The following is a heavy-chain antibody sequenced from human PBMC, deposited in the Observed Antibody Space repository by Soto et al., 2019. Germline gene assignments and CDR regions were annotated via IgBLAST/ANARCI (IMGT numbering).Heavy chain of an antibody. CDR1: GGSISNNY. CDR3: ARSYRDSYEH. CDR2: ISSNGRT. D-gene: IGHD4-17*01. J-gene: IGHJ1*01. Sequence: QVQLKESGPRLVKPSETLSLTCNVSGGSISNNYWTWIRQPAGKGLEWIGRISSNGRTNFNPSLKSRISMSIDTSKNQLSLKLTSVTAADTAVYYCARSYRDSYEHWGQGTLVTVSS. V-gene: IGHV4-4*07.